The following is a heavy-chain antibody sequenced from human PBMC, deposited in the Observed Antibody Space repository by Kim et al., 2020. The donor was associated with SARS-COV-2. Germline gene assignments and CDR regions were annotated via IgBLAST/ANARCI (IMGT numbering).Heavy chain of an antibody. D-gene: IGHD2-21*01. V-gene: IGHV4-31*03. J-gene: IGHJ4*02. CDR3: ARLLVSRVWYFVY. CDR1: GGSISSGGYY. CDR2: IYYSGST. Sequence: SETLSLTCTVSGGSISSGGYYWSWIRQHPGKGLEWIGYIYYSGSTYYNPSLKSRVTISVDTSKNQFSLKLSSVTAADTAVYYCARLLVSRVWYFVYWGQGTLVTVSS.